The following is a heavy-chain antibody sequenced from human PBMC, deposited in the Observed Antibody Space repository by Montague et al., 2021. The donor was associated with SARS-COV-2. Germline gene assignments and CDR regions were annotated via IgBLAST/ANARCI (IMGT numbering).Heavy chain of an antibody. Sequence: KTLSLTCAVSGDSINSEHWWSWVRQPPGKGLEWVAVISYDGSNKYYADSVKGRFTISRDNSKNTLYLQMNSLRAEDTAVYYCASQLELLEYYFDYWGQGTLVTVSS. CDR3: ASQLELLEYYFDY. V-gene: IGHV3-30-3*01. CDR1: GDSINSEHW. CDR2: ISYDGSNK. J-gene: IGHJ4*02. D-gene: IGHD3-10*01.